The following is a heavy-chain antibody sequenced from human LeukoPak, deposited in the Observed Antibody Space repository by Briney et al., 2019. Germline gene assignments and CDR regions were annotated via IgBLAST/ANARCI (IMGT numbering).Heavy chain of an antibody. J-gene: IGHJ4*02. Sequence: GSLRLSCAASGFTFSSYWMSWVRQAPGKGLEWVANIKQDGSEKYYVDSVKGRFTISRDNAKNSLYLQMNSLRAEDTAVYYCARDRVDYYDSSGFEDYWGQGTLVTVSS. CDR2: IKQDGSEK. V-gene: IGHV3-7*01. D-gene: IGHD3-22*01. CDR3: ARDRVDYYDSSGFEDY. CDR1: GFTFSSYW.